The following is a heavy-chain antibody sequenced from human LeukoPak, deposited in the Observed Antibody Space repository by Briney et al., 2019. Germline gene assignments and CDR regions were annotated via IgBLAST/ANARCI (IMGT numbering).Heavy chain of an antibody. J-gene: IGHJ4*02. Sequence: PGGSLRLSCAASGVTFSDYYMSWIRQAPGQGLEWISYISSSSSHINYADSVKGRFTISRDNAKNSLYLQMNSLRAEDTAVYYCARGVPHTSGYYPYYFDYWGQGTLVTVSS. CDR2: ISSSSSHI. V-gene: IGHV3-11*05. D-gene: IGHD3-22*01. CDR1: GVTFSDYY. CDR3: ARGVPHTSGYYPYYFDY.